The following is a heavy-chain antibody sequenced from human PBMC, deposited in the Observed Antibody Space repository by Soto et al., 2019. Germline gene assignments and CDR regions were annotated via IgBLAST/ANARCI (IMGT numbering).Heavy chain of an antibody. D-gene: IGHD2-2*01. CDR1: GFTFSSYS. V-gene: IGHV3-21*01. J-gene: IGHJ5*02. CDR2: ISSSSSYI. Sequence: EVQLVESGGGLVKPGGSLRLSCAASGFTFSSYSMNWVRQAPGKGLEWVSSISSSSSYIYYADSVKGRFTISRDNAKNSLYLQMNSLRAEDTAVYYCARGGSSTSKRRGWWFDPWGQGTLVTVSS. CDR3: ARGGSSTSKRRGWWFDP.